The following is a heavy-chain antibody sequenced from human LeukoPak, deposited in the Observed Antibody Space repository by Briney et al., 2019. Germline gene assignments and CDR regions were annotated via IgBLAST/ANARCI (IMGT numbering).Heavy chain of an antibody. D-gene: IGHD4-17*01. J-gene: IGHJ4*02. CDR1: GGSISSGSYY. CDR2: IYYSGST. Sequence: SQTLSLTCTVSGGSISSGSYYWGWIRQPPGKGLEWIGYIYYSGSTNYNPSLKSRVTISVDTSKNQFSLKLSSVTAAGTAVYYCARAPDYGDYPFPAPFDYWGQGTLVTVSS. V-gene: IGHV4-61*01. CDR3: ARAPDYGDYPFPAPFDY.